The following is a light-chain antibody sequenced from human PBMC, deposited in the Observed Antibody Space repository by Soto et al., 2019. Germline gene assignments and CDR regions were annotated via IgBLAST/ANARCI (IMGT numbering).Light chain of an antibody. CDR3: QQYNNWRT. CDR2: GAS. J-gene: IGKJ1*01. V-gene: IGKV3-15*01. CDR1: QNVENY. Sequence: MTQSPSTLSASVGDRVTITCRASQNVENYLAWYQQKPGQAPRLLIYGASTRATGIPARFSGSGSGTEFTLTISRLQSEDFAVYYCQQYNNWRTFGQGTKVDI.